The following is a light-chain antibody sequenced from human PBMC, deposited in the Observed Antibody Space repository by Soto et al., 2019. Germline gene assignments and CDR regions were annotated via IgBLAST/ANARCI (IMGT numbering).Light chain of an antibody. CDR2: SAS. CDR1: QGMRNE. Sequence: DIQMTQSPSSLSASVGDIVTITCRASQGMRNELGWFQQKPGKAPKLLIYSASNLQSGLPSRFSGSGSGTAFTPLISSLQHADVATYYGQRTYNHPPWTFGQGTKVDIK. CDR3: QRTYNHPPWT. V-gene: IGKV1-27*01. J-gene: IGKJ1*01.